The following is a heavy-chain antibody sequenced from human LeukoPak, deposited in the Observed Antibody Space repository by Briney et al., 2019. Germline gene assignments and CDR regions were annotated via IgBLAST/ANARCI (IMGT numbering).Heavy chain of an antibody. Sequence: PSETLPLTCAVSGYSISSGYYWGWIRQPPGKGLEWIGSIYHSGSTYYNPSLKSRVTISVDTSKNQFSLKLSSVTAADTAVYYCARHSPLLWFGGPYYFDYWGQGTLVTVSS. D-gene: IGHD3-10*01. J-gene: IGHJ4*02. CDR2: IYHSGST. V-gene: IGHV4-38-2*01. CDR1: GYSISSGYY. CDR3: ARHSPLLWFGGPYYFDY.